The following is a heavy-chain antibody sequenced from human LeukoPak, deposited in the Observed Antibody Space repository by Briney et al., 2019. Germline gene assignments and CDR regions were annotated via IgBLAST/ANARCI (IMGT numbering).Heavy chain of an antibody. V-gene: IGHV4-4*07. J-gene: IGHJ3*02. CDR3: ASTSWSSGAFDI. D-gene: IGHD2-2*01. Sequence: ASETLSLTCTVSGGSISSYYWSWIRQPAGKGLEWIGRIYTSGSTNYSPSLKSRVTMSVDTSKNQFSLKLSSVTAADTAVYYCASTSWSSGAFDIWGQGTMVTVSS. CDR1: GGSISSYY. CDR2: IYTSGST.